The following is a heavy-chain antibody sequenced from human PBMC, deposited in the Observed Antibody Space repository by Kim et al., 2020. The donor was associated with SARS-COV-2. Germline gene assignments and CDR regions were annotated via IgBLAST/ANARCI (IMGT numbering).Heavy chain of an antibody. CDR3: AREEQWPYWGGMDV. D-gene: IGHD6-19*01. CDR1: GGSISSGSYY. Sequence: SETLSLTCTVSGGSISSGSYYWSWIRQPAGKGLEWIGRIYTSGSTNYNPSLKSRVTISVDTSKNQFSLKLSSVTAADTAVYYCAREEQWPYWGGMDVWGQGTTVTVSS. CDR2: IYTSGST. V-gene: IGHV4-61*02. J-gene: IGHJ6*02.